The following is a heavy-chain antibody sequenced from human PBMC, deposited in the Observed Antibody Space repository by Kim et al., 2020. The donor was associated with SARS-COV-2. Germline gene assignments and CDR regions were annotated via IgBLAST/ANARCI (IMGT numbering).Heavy chain of an antibody. J-gene: IGHJ3*02. CDR2: IYYSGST. CDR1: GGSISSYY. V-gene: IGHV4-59*01. D-gene: IGHD6-13*01. CDR3: ARVAGYSSSWYRGQDAFDI. Sequence: SETLSLTCTVSGGSISSYYWSWIRQPPGKGLEWIGYIYYSGSTNYNPSLKSRVTISVDTSKNQFSLKLSSVTAADTAVYYCARVAGYSSSWYRGQDAFDIWGQGTMVTVSS.